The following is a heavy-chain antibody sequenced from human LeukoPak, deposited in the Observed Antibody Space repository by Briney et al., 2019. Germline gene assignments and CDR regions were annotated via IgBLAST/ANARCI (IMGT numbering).Heavy chain of an antibody. V-gene: IGHV4-39*01. CDR1: GGSISSSSYY. CDR2: IYYSGSI. Sequence: SETLSLTCTVSGGSISSSSYYWGWIRQPPGKGLEWIGSIYYSGSIYYNPSLKSRVTISVDTSKNQFSLKLSSVTAADTAVYYCARVGSVEMATITHNWFDPWGQGTLVTVSS. J-gene: IGHJ5*02. CDR3: ARVGSVEMATITHNWFDP. D-gene: IGHD5-24*01.